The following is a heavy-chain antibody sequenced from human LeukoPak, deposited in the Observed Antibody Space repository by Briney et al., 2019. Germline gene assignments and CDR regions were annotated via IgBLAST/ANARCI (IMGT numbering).Heavy chain of an antibody. J-gene: IGHJ4*02. V-gene: IGHV4-4*07. CDR3: ARDRDYGHHGY. CDR2: IYTSGST. D-gene: IGHD4-17*01. Sequence: LETLSLTPTVSGGSISTYYRSWIRQPAGKGLEWIGRIYTSGSTNYNPSLKSRVTMSVDTSKNQFSLKMRSVTAADTAVYYCARDRDYGHHGYWGQGTLVTVSS. CDR1: GGSISTYY.